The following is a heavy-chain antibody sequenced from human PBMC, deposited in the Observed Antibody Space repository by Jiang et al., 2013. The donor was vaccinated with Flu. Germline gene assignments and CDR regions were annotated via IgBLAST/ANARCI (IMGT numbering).Heavy chain of an antibody. V-gene: IGHV4-4*02. CDR2: IYHSGST. CDR1: GGSISSSNW. J-gene: IGHJ5*02. D-gene: IGHD4-17*01. Sequence: SGPGLVKPSGTLSLTCAVSGGSISSSNWWSWVRQPPGKGLEWIGEIYHSGSTNYNPSLKSRVTISVDKSKNQFSLKLSSVTAADTAVYYCARAPNYGDYGDWYNWFDPWGQGTLVTVSS. CDR3: ARAPNYGDYGDWYNWFDP.